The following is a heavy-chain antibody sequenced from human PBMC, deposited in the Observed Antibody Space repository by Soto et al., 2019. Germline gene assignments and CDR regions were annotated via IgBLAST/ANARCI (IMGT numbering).Heavy chain of an antibody. J-gene: IGHJ6*02. Sequence: GGSLRLSCTASGFTFGDYAMSWVRQAPGKGLEWVGFIRSKAYGGTTEYAASVKGRFTISRDDSKSIAYLQMNSLKTEDTAVYYCTREGRVTPYYYYGMDVWGQGTTVTV. D-gene: IGHD3-10*01. CDR2: IRSKAYGGTT. CDR3: TREGRVTPYYYYGMDV. CDR1: GFTFGDYA. V-gene: IGHV3-49*04.